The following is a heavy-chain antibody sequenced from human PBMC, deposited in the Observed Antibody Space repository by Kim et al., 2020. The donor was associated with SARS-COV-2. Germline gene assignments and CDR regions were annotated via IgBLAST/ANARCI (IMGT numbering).Heavy chain of an antibody. D-gene: IGHD3-22*01. Sequence: GESLKISCKGSGYSFTSYWIGWVRHMPGKGLEWMGIIYPGDSDTRYSPSFQGQVTISADKSISTAYLQWSSLKASDTAMYYCARHAYYDSSGRYGDLRFDPWGQGTLVTVSS. CDR3: ARHAYYDSSGRYGDLRFDP. J-gene: IGHJ5*02. V-gene: IGHV5-51*01. CDR1: GYSFTSYW. CDR2: IYPGDSDT.